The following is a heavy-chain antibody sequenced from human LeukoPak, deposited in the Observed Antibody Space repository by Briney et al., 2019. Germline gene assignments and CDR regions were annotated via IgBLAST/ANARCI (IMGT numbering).Heavy chain of an antibody. CDR1: GFTFSSYG. CDR3: AKDRVAAAGTGGNWFDP. D-gene: IGHD6-13*01. Sequence: GGSPRLSCAASGFTFSSYGMHWVRQAPGKGLEWVAVISYDGSNKYYADSVKGRFTISRDNSKNTLYLQMNSLRAEDTAVYYCAKDRVAAAGTGGNWFDPWGQGTLVTVSS. CDR2: ISYDGSNK. J-gene: IGHJ5*02. V-gene: IGHV3-30*18.